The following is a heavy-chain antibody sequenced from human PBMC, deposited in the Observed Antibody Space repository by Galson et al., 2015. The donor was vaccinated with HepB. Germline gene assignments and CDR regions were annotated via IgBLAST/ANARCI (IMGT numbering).Heavy chain of an antibody. V-gene: IGHV3-7*01. Sequence: SLRLSCAASGFTFSSYWMSWVRQAPGKGLEWVANIKQDGSEKYYVDSVKGRFTISRDNAKNSLYLQMNSLRAEDTAVYYCARVLIRYYDFWSGCNWFDPWGQGTLVTVSS. D-gene: IGHD3-3*01. J-gene: IGHJ5*02. CDR1: GFTFSSYW. CDR3: ARVLIRYYDFWSGCNWFDP. CDR2: IKQDGSEK.